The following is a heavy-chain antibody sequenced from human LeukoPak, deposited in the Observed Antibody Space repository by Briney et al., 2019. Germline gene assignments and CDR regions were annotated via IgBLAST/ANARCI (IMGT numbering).Heavy chain of an antibody. Sequence: PSETLSLTCTVSGGSISSYYWSWIRQPAGKGLEWIVRIYTSGSTNYNPSLKSRVTMSVDTSKNQFSLKLSSVTDADTAVYYCARGSGYCSGGSCSANTYYFDYWGQGTLVTVSS. J-gene: IGHJ4*02. CDR3: ARGSGYCSGGSCSANTYYFDY. D-gene: IGHD2-15*01. V-gene: IGHV4-4*07. CDR1: GGSISSYY. CDR2: IYTSGST.